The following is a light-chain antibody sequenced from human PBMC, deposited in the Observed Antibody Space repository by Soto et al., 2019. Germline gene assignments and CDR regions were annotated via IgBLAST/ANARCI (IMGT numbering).Light chain of an antibody. CDR3: SSYAGYNNYV. J-gene: IGLJ1*01. V-gene: IGLV2-8*01. Sequence: VLTQPPSASGSPGQSVTISCTGTSRDVGGYNYVSWYQQHPGKAPKLMIYEVSKRPSGVPDRFSGSRSGNTASLTVSGLQAEDEADYYCSSYAGYNNYVFGAGTKVTVL. CDR1: SRDVGGYNY. CDR2: EVS.